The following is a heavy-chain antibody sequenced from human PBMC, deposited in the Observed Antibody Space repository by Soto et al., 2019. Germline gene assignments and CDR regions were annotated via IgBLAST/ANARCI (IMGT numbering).Heavy chain of an antibody. V-gene: IGHV4-34*01. D-gene: IGHD2-21*02. CDR3: ARPVVVTASLKYFDY. CDR1: GGSFSGYY. J-gene: IGHJ4*02. Sequence: ASETLSLTCAVYGGSFSGYYWSWIRQPPGKGLEWIGEINHSGSTNYNPSLKSRVTISVDTSKNQFSLKLSSVTAADTAVYYCARPVVVTASLKYFDYWGQGTLVTVS. CDR2: INHSGST.